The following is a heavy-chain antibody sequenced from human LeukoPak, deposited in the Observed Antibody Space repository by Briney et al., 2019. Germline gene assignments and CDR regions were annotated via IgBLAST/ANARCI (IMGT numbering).Heavy chain of an antibody. CDR3: ARGLRPYDGGYNYGFDAFDI. CDR2: IIPILGIA. D-gene: IGHD5-18*01. Sequence: ASVKVSCKASGGTFSSYTISWVPQTPGQGLEWMGRIIPILGIANYAQKFQGRVTITADKSTSTAYMELSSLRSEDTAVYYCARGLRPYDGGYNYGFDAFDIWGQGTMVTVSS. CDR1: GGTFSSYT. J-gene: IGHJ3*02. V-gene: IGHV1-69*02.